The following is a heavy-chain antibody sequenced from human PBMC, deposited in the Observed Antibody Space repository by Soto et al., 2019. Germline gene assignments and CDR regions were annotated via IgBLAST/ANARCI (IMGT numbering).Heavy chain of an antibody. Sequence: GGSLRLSCAASGFTFSSYAMSWVRQAPGKGLEWVSAISGSGGSTYYADSVKGRFTISRDNSKNTLYLQMNSLRAEDTAVYYCAKGALYDFWSGYSFFDYWGQGTLVTVSS. D-gene: IGHD3-3*01. J-gene: IGHJ4*02. CDR3: AKGALYDFWSGYSFFDY. CDR2: ISGSGGST. V-gene: IGHV3-23*01. CDR1: GFTFSSYA.